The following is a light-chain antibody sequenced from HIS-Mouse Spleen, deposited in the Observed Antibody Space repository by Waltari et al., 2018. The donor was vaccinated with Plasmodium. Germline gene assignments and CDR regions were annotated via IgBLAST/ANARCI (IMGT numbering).Light chain of an antibody. CDR1: SSAVGGYNS. CDR2: EVS. J-gene: IGLJ2*01. V-gene: IGLV2-8*01. CDR3: SSYAGSNNLV. Sequence: QSALTQPPSASGSPGQSVTISCTGTSSAVGGYNSVPWYQQHPGKAPNLMIYEVSKRPSGVPDRFSGSKSGNTASLTVSGLQAEDEADYYCSSYAGSNNLVFGGGTKLTVL.